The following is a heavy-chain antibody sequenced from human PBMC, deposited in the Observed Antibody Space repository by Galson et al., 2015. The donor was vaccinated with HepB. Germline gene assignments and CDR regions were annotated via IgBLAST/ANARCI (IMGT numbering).Heavy chain of an antibody. CDR3: ASLSYYDSSGYYYGAPTFDY. J-gene: IGHJ4*02. Sequence: SLRLSCAASGFTFSSYGMHWVRQAPGKGLEWVAVISYDGSNKYYADSVKGRFTISRDNSKNTLYLQMNSLRAEDTAVYYCASLSYYDSSGYYYGAPTFDYWGQGTLVTVSS. D-gene: IGHD3-22*01. CDR1: GFTFSSYG. V-gene: IGHV3-30*03. CDR2: ISYDGSNK.